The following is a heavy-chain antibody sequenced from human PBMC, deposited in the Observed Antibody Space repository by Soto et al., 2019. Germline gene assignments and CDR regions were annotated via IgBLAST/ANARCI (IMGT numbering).Heavy chain of an antibody. D-gene: IGHD1-7*01. CDR3: ARGWNYSGRRGYLSFED. Sequence: GGSLRLSCAASGFTFSSYWMHWVRQAPGKGLVWVSYIKSDGSSTNYADSVKGRFTISRDNAKNTLYLQMNSLRAEDTAVYYCARGWNYSGRRGYLSFEDWGQGTLVA. CDR2: IKSDGSST. CDR1: GFTFSSYW. J-gene: IGHJ4*02. V-gene: IGHV3-74*01.